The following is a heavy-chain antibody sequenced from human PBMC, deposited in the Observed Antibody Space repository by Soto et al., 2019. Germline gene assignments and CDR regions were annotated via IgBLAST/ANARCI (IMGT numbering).Heavy chain of an antibody. V-gene: IGHV1-18*01. D-gene: IGHD2-2*01. CDR3: ARVGYCSSTSCYGEEYYYYMDV. CDR1: GYTFTSYG. J-gene: IGHJ6*03. CDR2: ISAYNGNT. Sequence: QVQLVQSGAEVKKPGASVKVSCKASGYTFTSYGISWVRQAPGQGLEWMGWISAYNGNTNYAQKLQGRVTMTTDTSTSTDYMELRSLRSDATAVYYCARVGYCSSTSCYGEEYYYYMDVWGKGTTVTVSS.